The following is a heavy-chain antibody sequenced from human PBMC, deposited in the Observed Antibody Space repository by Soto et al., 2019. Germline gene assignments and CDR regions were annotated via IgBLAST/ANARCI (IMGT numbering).Heavy chain of an antibody. CDR2: INSDGSST. D-gene: IGHD2-2*01. CDR3: ARDQPVVPSAIPSCYYGMDV. V-gene: IGHV3-74*01. Sequence: GGSLRLSCAASGFTFSSYWMHWVRQAPGKGLEWVSRINSDGSSTSYADSVKGRFTISRDNAKNTLYLQMNSLRAEDTAVYYYARDQPVVPSAIPSCYYGMDVWGQGTTVTVSS. J-gene: IGHJ6*02. CDR1: GFTFSSYW.